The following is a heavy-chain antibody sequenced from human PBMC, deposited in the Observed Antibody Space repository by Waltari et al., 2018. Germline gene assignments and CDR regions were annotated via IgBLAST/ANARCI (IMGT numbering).Heavy chain of an antibody. CDR3: TTGGGRNGMGV. Sequence: EVQVVESGGGLAKPGGSLRLSCVVSGFSFNVAWMSWVRQTPGKGLEWVGPIKSKTAGGTVDYATPVKGRFTISRDDSKNTVYLQMSSLNTDDTAVYYCTTGGGRNGMGVWGQGTTVTVSS. CDR2: IKSKTAGGTV. CDR1: GFSFNVAW. J-gene: IGHJ6*02. V-gene: IGHV3-15*01. D-gene: IGHD3-16*01.